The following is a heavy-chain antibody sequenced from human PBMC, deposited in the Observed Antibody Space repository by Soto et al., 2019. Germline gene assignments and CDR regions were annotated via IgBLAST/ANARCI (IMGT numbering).Heavy chain of an antibody. J-gene: IGHJ6*02. CDR1: GYSFTSYW. CDR3: ARVSGFTYYYYGMDV. Sequence: GESLKISCKGSGYSFTSYWIGWVRQMPGKGLEWMGIIYPGDSDTRYSPSFQGQVTISAGKSISTAYLQWSSLKASDTAMYYCARVSGFTYYYYGMDVCGQGTTVTVSS. CDR2: IYPGDSDT. V-gene: IGHV5-51*01. D-gene: IGHD3-22*01.